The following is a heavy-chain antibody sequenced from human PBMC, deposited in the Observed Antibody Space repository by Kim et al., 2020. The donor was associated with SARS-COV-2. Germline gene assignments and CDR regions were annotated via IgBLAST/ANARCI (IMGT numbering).Heavy chain of an antibody. CDR1: GGSFSGYY. D-gene: IGHD3-22*01. J-gene: IGHJ4*02. CDR3: ARGRPYDSSGYYPFDY. V-gene: IGHV4-34*01. Sequence: SETLSLTCAVYGGSFSGYYWSWIRQPPGKGLEWIGEINHSGSTNYNPSLKSRVTISVDTSKNQFSLKLSSVTAADTAVYYCARGRPYDSSGYYPFDYWGQGTLVTVSS. CDR2: INHSGST.